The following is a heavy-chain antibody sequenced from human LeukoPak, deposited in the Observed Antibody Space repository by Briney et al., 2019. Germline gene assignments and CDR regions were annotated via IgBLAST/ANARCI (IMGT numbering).Heavy chain of an antibody. CDR3: ARRGDGYNSDY. CDR2: ISSSISYI. V-gene: IGHV3-21*01. CDR1: GFTFSSYS. D-gene: IGHD5-24*01. Sequence: GGSLRLSCAASGFTFSSYSMNWVRQAPGKGLEWVSSISSSISYIYYADSVKGRFTISIDNAKNSLYLQMNSLRAEDTAVDYCARRGDGYNSDYWGQGTLVTVSS. J-gene: IGHJ4*02.